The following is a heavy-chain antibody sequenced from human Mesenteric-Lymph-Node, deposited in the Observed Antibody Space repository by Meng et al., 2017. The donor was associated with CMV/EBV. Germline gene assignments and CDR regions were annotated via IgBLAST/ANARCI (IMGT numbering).Heavy chain of an antibody. Sequence: QVPPGQSGAEVKKPGHSVRVPCKASGYTFIDYYINWVRQAPGQGLEWMGRINPKTGGRSYAQNFQGRVTMTRDTSINTAYMEVNRLNSDDTAMYYCARDRDTDWYSPFDYWGPGTLVTVSS. CDR2: INPKTGGR. CDR3: ARDRDTDWYSPFDY. J-gene: IGHJ4*02. CDR1: GYTFIDYY. V-gene: IGHV1-2*06. D-gene: IGHD3-9*01.